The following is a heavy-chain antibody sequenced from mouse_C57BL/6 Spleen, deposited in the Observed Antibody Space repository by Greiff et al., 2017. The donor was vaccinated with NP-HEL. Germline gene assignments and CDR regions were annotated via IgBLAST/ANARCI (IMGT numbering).Heavy chain of an antibody. CDR3: AIWDGYDCDY. J-gene: IGHJ2*01. Sequence: VQLQQPGPELVKPGASVKMSCKASGYTFTDYSMHWVKQSPGKSLEWIGRIHPSNGGTNYNQKFKGKATLTVDKSSSTAYMKLRSLTSEDSAVYYCAIWDGYDCDYGGKGTTLTVSS. CDR1: GYTFTDYS. V-gene: IGHV1-74*01. D-gene: IGHD2-2*01. CDR2: IHPSNGGT.